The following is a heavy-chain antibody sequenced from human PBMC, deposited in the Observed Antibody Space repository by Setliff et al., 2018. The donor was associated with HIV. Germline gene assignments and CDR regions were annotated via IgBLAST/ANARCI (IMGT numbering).Heavy chain of an antibody. CDR1: GGTFSSSA. CDR3: VSRTVVAGRGLPPDS. J-gene: IGHJ4*02. Sequence: SVKVSCKASGGTFSSSAISWVRQAPGQGVEWMGGIIPILSITNYAQKLQGRVTITADKSTGTAYLEVNSLRSEDTALFYCVSRTVVAGRGLPPDSWGQGTLVTVSS. CDR2: IIPILSIT. V-gene: IGHV1-69*10. D-gene: IGHD6-19*01.